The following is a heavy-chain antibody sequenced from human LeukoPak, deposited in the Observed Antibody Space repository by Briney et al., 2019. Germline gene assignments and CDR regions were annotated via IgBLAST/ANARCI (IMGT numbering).Heavy chain of an antibody. J-gene: IGHJ4*02. CDR3: ARGPTSIWSGYPDY. V-gene: IGHV1-2*02. CDR2: INPNSGGT. Sequence: ASVKVSCKASGYTFTGYYMHWVRQAPGQGLEWMGWINPNSGGTNYGQKFQGRVTMTRDTSISTAYMELSRLRSDDTAVYYCARGPTSIWSGYPDYWGQGTLVTVSS. D-gene: IGHD3-3*01. CDR1: GYTFTGYY.